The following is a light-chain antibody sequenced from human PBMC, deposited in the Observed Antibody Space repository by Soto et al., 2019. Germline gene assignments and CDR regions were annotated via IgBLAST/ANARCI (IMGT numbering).Light chain of an antibody. CDR2: LAS. CDR3: QQYGYSYT. V-gene: IGKV3D-11*03. Sequence: EIVLTQSPATLSSFPGDRVTLSCRASQAVNTRLAWYQHKPGQAPRLLIYLASNRAAGVPARFSGSGSGTDFTLTISRLEPEDFAVYYCQQYGYSYTFGQGTKLEIK. CDR1: QAVNTR. J-gene: IGKJ2*01.